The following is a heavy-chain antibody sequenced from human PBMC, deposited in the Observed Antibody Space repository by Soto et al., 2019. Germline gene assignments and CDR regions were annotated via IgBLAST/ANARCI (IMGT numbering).Heavy chain of an antibody. CDR3: ARHRGPTTSENWFDP. CDR1: GYTFFTYD. V-gene: IGHV1-18*01. Sequence: QVHLVQSGVEVQTPGASVKVSCQASGYTFFTYDISWVRQAPGQELEWMGWISTYSGDTKYAQKFQGRVTMTTTTSTTTAYLELRSLRSDDTAVYYCARHRGPTTSENWFDPWGQGTLVTVSS. CDR2: ISTYSGDT. J-gene: IGHJ5*02. D-gene: IGHD5-12*01.